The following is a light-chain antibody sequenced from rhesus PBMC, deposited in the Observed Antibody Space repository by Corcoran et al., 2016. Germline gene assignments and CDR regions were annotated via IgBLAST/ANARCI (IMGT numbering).Light chain of an antibody. CDR2: KAS. J-gene: IGKJ2*01. CDR3: LQYNSDPYS. Sequence: DIQMTQSPSSLSASVGDRVTITCRASQGISTNFNWYQQKPGKAPKRLIYKASSLESGVPSRFSGSGYGTYCTLTISSLQPEDVATYYCLQYNSDPYSFGQGTKVEIK. CDR1: QGISTN. V-gene: IGKV1-43*02.